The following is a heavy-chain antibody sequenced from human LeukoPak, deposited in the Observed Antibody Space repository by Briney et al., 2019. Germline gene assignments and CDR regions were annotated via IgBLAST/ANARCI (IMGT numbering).Heavy chain of an antibody. D-gene: IGHD6-13*01. CDR1: GYTFTNYG. Sequence: ASVKVSCKASGYTFTNYGITWVRQAPGLGLECMGIINPSGGSTSYTQRFQGRVTMTRDTSTSTVYMELSSLRSEDTALYYCARDIFAAGGIFDYWGQGTLVTVSS. CDR3: ARDIFAAGGIFDY. J-gene: IGHJ4*02. CDR2: INPSGGST. V-gene: IGHV1-46*01.